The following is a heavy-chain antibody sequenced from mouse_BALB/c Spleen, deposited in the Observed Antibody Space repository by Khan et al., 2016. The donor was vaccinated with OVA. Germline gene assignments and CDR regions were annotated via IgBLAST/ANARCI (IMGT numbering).Heavy chain of an antibody. Sequence: QVQLQQSGAELVRPGTSVKVSCKASGYAFTDFLIEWLQQRPGQGLEWIGLLNPGSGDTNHNAKSKGQATMTANKFSRNAHMQLSSLTSDVSAVYFCARGGYGSWAYWVQGTLVTVSA. CDR3: ARGGYGSWAY. V-gene: IGHV1-54*01. CDR1: GYAFTDFL. CDR2: LNPGSGDT. D-gene: IGHD1-1*02. J-gene: IGHJ3*01.